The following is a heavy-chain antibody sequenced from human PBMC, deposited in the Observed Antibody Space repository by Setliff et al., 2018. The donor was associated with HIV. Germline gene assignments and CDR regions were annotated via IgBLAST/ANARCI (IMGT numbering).Heavy chain of an antibody. CDR1: GGTFINSA. J-gene: IGHJ3*01. V-gene: IGHV1-69*13. D-gene: IGHD3-22*01. Sequence: GASVKVSCKASGGTFINSAFTWVRQAPGQGLEWMGSIIPIFNTGNYAQKFQNRVTITADESTSTAYMEPSSLRSEDTAVYFCATGRHYYDSSDYPANPFDVWGQGTMVTVSS. CDR3: ATGRHYYDSSDYPANPFDV. CDR2: IIPIFNTG.